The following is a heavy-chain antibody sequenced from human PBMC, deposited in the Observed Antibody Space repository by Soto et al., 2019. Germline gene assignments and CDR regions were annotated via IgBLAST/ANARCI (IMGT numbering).Heavy chain of an antibody. D-gene: IGHD5-18*01. J-gene: IGHJ4*02. CDR1: GFTFSSYG. Sequence: GGSLRLSCAASGFTFSSYGMHWVRQAPGKGLEWVAVIWYDGSNKYYADSVKGRFTISRDNSKNTLYLQMNSLRAEDTAVYYCARDPQTDTYFDYWGQGTLVTSPQ. CDR2: IWYDGSNK. CDR3: ARDPQTDTYFDY. V-gene: IGHV3-33*01.